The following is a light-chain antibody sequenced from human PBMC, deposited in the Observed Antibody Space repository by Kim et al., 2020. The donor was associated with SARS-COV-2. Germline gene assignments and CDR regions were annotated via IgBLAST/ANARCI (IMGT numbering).Light chain of an antibody. CDR3: SSYTASNSWV. J-gene: IGLJ3*02. V-gene: IGLV2-14*03. CDR1: SSDVCGDNY. Sequence: QPITNSYTGTSSDVCGDNYVSWYQQQPGKAPKLMIYDVSKRPSGVSNRFAGSKSGNTASLTISGHHAEDEADYYCSSYTASNSWVFGGGTQLTVL. CDR2: DVS.